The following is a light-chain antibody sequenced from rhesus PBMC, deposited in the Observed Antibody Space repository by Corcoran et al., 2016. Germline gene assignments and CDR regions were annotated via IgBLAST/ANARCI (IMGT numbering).Light chain of an antibody. V-gene: IGKV2S20*01. CDR2: GVS. CDR1: QSLLDSEDGSTY. Sequence: DIVMTQTPLSLPVTPGESASISCRSSQSLLDSEDGSTYLEWYLQKPGQSPQPLIYGVSNRASGVPDRFSGRGSDTDFILKISRVEAEDVGVYYCMQGIEYPWTFGQGTKVEIK. CDR3: MQGIEYPWT. J-gene: IGKJ1*01.